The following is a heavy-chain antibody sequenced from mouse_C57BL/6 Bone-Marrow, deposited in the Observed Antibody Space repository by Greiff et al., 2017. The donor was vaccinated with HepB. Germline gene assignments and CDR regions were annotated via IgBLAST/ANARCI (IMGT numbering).Heavy chain of an antibody. Sequence: VQLQQPGAELVRPGSSVKLSCKASGYTFTSYWMDWVKQRPGQGLEWIGNIYPSDSETHYNQKFKDKATLTVDKSSSTAYMQLSSLTSEDSAVYYCARSAARSGGYAMDYWGQGTSVTDSS. D-gene: IGHD1-1*02. V-gene: IGHV1-61*01. J-gene: IGHJ4*01. CDR2: IYPSDSET. CDR1: GYTFTSYW. CDR3: ARSAARSGGYAMDY.